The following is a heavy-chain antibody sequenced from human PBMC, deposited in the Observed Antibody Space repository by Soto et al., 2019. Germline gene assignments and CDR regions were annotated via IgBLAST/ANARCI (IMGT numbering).Heavy chain of an antibody. CDR3: ARDQDYYDSSGYYYSGGMDV. Sequence: PGGSLRLSCAASGFTFSSYAMSWVRQAPGKGLEWVSAISGSGGSTYYADSVKGRFTISRDNSKNTLYLQMNSLRAEDTAVYYCARDQDYYDSSGYYYSGGMDVWGQGTTVTVSS. D-gene: IGHD3-22*01. J-gene: IGHJ6*02. CDR1: GFTFSSYA. V-gene: IGHV3-23*01. CDR2: ISGSGGST.